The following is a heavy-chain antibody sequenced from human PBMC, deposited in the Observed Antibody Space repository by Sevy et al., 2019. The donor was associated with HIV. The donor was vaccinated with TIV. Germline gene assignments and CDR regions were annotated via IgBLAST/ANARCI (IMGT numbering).Heavy chain of an antibody. Sequence: GGSLRLSCAASGFTFSSYSMNWVRQAPGKGLEWVSYISSSSSTIYYADSVKGRFTISRDNARNSLYLQMNSLRDEDTAVYYCARGRITMTYGDAFDIWGQGTMVTVSS. CDR2: ISSSSSTI. J-gene: IGHJ3*02. V-gene: IGHV3-48*02. D-gene: IGHD3-22*01. CDR1: GFTFSSYS. CDR3: ARGRITMTYGDAFDI.